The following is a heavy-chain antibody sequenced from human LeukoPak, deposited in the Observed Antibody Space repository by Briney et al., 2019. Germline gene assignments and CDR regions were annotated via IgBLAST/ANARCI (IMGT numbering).Heavy chain of an antibody. Sequence: GGSLRLSCAASGFTFRSYGMSWVRQAPGKGLEWVSGISGRGANTYYTDSVKGRFTISRDNSENTLYLQMNSLRAEDTAVYYCAKGAIFDWFDPWGQGTLVTVSS. CDR3: AKGAIFDWFDP. V-gene: IGHV3-23*01. CDR1: GFTFRSYG. CDR2: ISGRGANT. J-gene: IGHJ5*02. D-gene: IGHD3-3*01.